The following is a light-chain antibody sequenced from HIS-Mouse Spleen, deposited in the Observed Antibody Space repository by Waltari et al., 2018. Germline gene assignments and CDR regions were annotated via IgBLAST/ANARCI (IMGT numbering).Light chain of an antibody. CDR2: LGS. CDR3: MQALQTPIT. CDR1: QSLLHSNGYNY. V-gene: IGKV2-28*01. Sequence: DIVMTESPLCLPVSPGEPASMYCRSSQSLLHSNGYNYFDWYLQKPGQCSQLLIYLGSNRASWIPDRFSGSESVTDFTLKISRVEAEDVGVYYCMQALQTPITFGQGTRLEIK. J-gene: IGKJ5*01.